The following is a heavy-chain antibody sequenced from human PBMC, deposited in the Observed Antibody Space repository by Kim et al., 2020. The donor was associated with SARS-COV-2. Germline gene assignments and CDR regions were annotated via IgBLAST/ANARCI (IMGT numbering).Heavy chain of an antibody. V-gene: IGHV3-30*04. CDR3: ASVASFVAPYYYGMDV. CDR2: ISYDGSNK. Sequence: GGSLRLSCAASGFTFSSYAMHWVRQAPGKGLEWVAVISYDGSNKYYADSVKGRFTISRDNSKNTLYLQMNSLRAEDTAVYYCASVASFVAPYYYGMDVWGQGTTVTV. J-gene: IGHJ6*02. CDR1: GFTFSSYA. D-gene: IGHD3-16*01.